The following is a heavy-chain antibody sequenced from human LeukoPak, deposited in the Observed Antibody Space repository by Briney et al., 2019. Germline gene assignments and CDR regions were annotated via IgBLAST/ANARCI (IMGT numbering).Heavy chain of an antibody. CDR3: AKDRLLNCRGDCYIFDY. Sequence: GGSLRLSCVASGFTLRSYVMNWVRQTPGKGLEWVSSISGSGDSTFYADSVKGRFSISRDNSKNTLYLQVNGLRTEDTAVYYCAKDRLLNCRGDCYIFDYWGQGTLVTVSS. CDR1: GFTLRSYV. V-gene: IGHV3-23*01. J-gene: IGHJ4*02. D-gene: IGHD2-21*02. CDR2: ISGSGDST.